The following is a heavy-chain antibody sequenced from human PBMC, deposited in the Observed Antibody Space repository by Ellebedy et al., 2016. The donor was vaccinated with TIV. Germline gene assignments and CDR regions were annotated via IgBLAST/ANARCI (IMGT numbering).Heavy chain of an antibody. J-gene: IGHJ4*02. D-gene: IGHD1-26*01. CDR2: INPDGSEK. CDR1: GFTFSTFW. Sequence: GESLKISCAASGFTFSTFWMTWVRQAPGKGLEWVGNINPDGSEKYYMDSVKGRLTISRDNTKNSMYLQMTSLTTEDTAVYYCATYSASAFSHWGQGTLVTVSS. CDR3: ATYSASAFSH. V-gene: IGHV3-7*03.